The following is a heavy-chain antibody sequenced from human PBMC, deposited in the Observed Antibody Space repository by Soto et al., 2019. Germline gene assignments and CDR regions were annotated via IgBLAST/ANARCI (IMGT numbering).Heavy chain of an antibody. V-gene: IGHV3-30-3*01. CDR3: ARDLRSPITGTLYY. J-gene: IGHJ4*02. Sequence: QVQLVESEGGVVQPGRSLRLSCAASGFTVSSYAMHWVRQAPGKGLEWVAVISYDGSNKYYADSVKGRFTISRDNSKNTLYLQMNNLRAEDTAVYYCARDLRSPITGTLYYWGQGTLVTVSS. CDR2: ISYDGSNK. CDR1: GFTVSSYA. D-gene: IGHD1-7*01.